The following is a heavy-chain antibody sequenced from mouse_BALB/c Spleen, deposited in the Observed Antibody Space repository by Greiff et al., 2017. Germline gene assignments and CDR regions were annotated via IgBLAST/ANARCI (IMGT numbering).Heavy chain of an antibody. CDR1: GFTFSSYA. J-gene: IGHJ1*01. Sequence: GQGVESGGGLVKPGGSLKLSCAASGFTFSSYAMSWVRQTPEKRLEWVASISSGGSTYYPDSVKGRFTISRDNARNILYLQMSSLRSEDTAMYYCARAPLYWYFDVWGAGTTVTVSS. CDR3: ARAPLYWYFDV. CDR2: ISSGGST. V-gene: IGHV5-6-5*01.